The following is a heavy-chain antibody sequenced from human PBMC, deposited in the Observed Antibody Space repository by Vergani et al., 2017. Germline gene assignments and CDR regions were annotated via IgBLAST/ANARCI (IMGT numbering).Heavy chain of an antibody. CDR1: GFTFSHYS. CDR2: ISGNNDDV. Sequence: EVQMVESGGGLVKPGGSLRLSCAASGFTFSHYSMNWVRQAPGKGLEWVSSISGNNDDVYYADSVKGRFTISRDNSKNTLFLHMNSLRPEDTAVYYCAKVGRSEVAGTFGAFDIWGQGTMVTVSS. D-gene: IGHD6-19*01. J-gene: IGHJ3*02. CDR3: AKVGRSEVAGTFGAFDI. V-gene: IGHV3-21*04.